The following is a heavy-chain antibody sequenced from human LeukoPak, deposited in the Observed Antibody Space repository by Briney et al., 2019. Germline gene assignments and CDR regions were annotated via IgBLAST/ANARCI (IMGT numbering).Heavy chain of an antibody. Sequence: SETLSLTCTVSGGSISSSSYYWGWIRQPPGKGLKWIGSIYYSGNTYYNPSLKSRVTISVDTSKNQFSLKLSSVTAADTAVYYCARRYCGGDCTFDWFDPWGQGTLVTVSS. CDR2: IYYSGNT. D-gene: IGHD2-21*02. J-gene: IGHJ5*02. CDR3: ARRYCGGDCTFDWFDP. CDR1: GGSISSSSYY. V-gene: IGHV4-39*01.